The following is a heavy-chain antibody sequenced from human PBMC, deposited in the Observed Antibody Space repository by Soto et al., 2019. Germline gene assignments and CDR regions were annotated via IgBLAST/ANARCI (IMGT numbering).Heavy chain of an antibody. D-gene: IGHD3-9*01. CDR2: IYHSGST. V-gene: IGHV4-4*02. Sequence: QVQLQESGPGLVKPSGTLSLTCAVSSGSISSSNWWSWVRQPPGKGLEWIGEIYHSGSTNYNPSLKSRVTISVDKSKNQFSLKLSSVTAADTAVYYCARVARRYDILTGYYNGEFDYWGQGTLVTVSS. CDR1: SGSISSSNW. J-gene: IGHJ4*02. CDR3: ARVARRYDILTGYYNGEFDY.